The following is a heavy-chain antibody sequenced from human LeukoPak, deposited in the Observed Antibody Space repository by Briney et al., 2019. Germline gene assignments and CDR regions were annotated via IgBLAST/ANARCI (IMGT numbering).Heavy chain of an antibody. CDR2: ISGSGGST. J-gene: IGHJ4*02. V-gene: IGHV3-23*01. CDR3: AKVPTWELLHYFDY. D-gene: IGHD1-26*01. CDR1: GFTFSSYA. Sequence: GGSLRLSCAASGFTFSSYAMSWVRQAPGKGLEWVSAISGSGGSTYYADSAKGRFTISRDNSKNTLYLQMNSLRAEDTAVYYCAKVPTWELLHYFDYWGQGTLVTVSS.